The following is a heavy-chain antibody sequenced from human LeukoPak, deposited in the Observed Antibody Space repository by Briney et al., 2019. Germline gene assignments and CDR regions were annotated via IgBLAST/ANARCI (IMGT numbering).Heavy chain of an antibody. CDR2: ISSSSSYI. CDR3: ARESSGWYPYYFDY. J-gene: IGHJ4*02. Sequence: GGSLRLSCAASGFTFSSYSMNWVRPAPGKGLEWVSSISSSSSYIYYADSLKGRFTISRDNAKNSLYLQMNRLRAEDTAVYYCARESSGWYPYYFDYWGQGTLVTVSS. D-gene: IGHD6-19*01. V-gene: IGHV3-21*01. CDR1: GFTFSSYS.